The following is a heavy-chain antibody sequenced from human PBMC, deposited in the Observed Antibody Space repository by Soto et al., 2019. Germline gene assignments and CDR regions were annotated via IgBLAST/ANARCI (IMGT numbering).Heavy chain of an antibody. CDR3: ATTLRGSVPPL. CDR1: GFSVSNNY. Sequence: GGSLRLSCAASGFSVSNNYVSWVRQAPGKGLEWLSIIYYGGTPYYADSVRGRFTISRDTSKNTMYLQMDTLRADDTAVYYCATTLRGSVPPLWGLGTRVTVSS. CDR2: IYYGGTP. D-gene: IGHD3-10*01. V-gene: IGHV3-53*01. J-gene: IGHJ1*01.